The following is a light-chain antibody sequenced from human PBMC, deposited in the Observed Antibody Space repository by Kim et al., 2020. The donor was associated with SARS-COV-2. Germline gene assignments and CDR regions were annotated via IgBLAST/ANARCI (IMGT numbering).Light chain of an antibody. V-gene: IGKV3-15*01. CDR2: GAS. Sequence: PGERATLSCRASQSVSSNLAWYQQKPGQAPRLLIYGASTRATGIPARFSGSGSGTEFTLTISSLQSEDFAVYYCQHYNNWPHWTFGQGTKVDIK. CDR3: QHYNNWPHWT. J-gene: IGKJ1*01. CDR1: QSVSSN.